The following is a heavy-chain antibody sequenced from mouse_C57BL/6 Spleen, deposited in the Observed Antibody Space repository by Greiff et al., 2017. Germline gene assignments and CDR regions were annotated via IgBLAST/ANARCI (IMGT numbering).Heavy chain of an antibody. CDR1: GFTFSDYY. J-gene: IGHJ2*01. Sequence: EVKLMESEGGLVQPGSSMKLSCTASGFTFSDYYMAWVRQVPEKGLEWVANINYDGSSTYYLDSLKSRFIISRDNAKNILYLQMSSLKSEDTATYYCAREQDYFDYWGQGTTLTVSS. V-gene: IGHV5-16*01. CDR2: INYDGSST. CDR3: AREQDYFDY.